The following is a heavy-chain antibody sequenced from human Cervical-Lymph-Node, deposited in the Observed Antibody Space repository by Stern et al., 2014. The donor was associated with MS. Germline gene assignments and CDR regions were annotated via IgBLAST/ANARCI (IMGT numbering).Heavy chain of an antibody. D-gene: IGHD2-8*01. Sequence: QDQLVQSGAEVKRPGASVRVSCKTSGYTFTSYPIHWVRQAPGQGLEWVGWINTGNGTTRYSPKLQGRITLTTDTSATTAYLDLISLRSQDTAVYYCATNAFDYWGQGTLVTV. CDR3: ATNAFDY. V-gene: IGHV1-3*04. CDR1: GYTFTSYP. J-gene: IGHJ4*02. CDR2: INTGNGTT.